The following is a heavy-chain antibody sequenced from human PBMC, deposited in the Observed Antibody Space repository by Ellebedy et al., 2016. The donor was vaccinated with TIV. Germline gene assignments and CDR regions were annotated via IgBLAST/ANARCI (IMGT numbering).Heavy chain of an antibody. Sequence: PGGSLRLSCAASGFTFSSYWMHWVRQAPGKGLVWVSRINSDGSSTIYADSVKGRFTISRDNAKNTLYLQMNSLRAEDTALYYCARNRYCSGGDCYALGYWGQGTLVTVSS. CDR2: INSDGSST. CDR1: GFTFSSYW. D-gene: IGHD2-15*01. J-gene: IGHJ4*02. CDR3: ARNRYCSGGDCYALGY. V-gene: IGHV3-74*01.